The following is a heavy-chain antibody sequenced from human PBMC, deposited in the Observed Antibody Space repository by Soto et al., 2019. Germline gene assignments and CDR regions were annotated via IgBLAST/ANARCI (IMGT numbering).Heavy chain of an antibody. J-gene: IGHJ4*02. D-gene: IGHD4-17*01. CDR2: ISTSGSYI. V-gene: IGHV3-11*06. CDR1: GFTFIDYY. CDR3: ARGGNYGSGESNDY. Sequence: QVQLVESGGGLVKPGESLRLSCTASGFTFIDYYMTWIRQAPGKGLEWVSYISTSGSYIVYSDSVKGRFTISRDNAKNTLYLDMSSLRDEDTATYYGARGGNYGSGESNDYWGQGILVAVSS.